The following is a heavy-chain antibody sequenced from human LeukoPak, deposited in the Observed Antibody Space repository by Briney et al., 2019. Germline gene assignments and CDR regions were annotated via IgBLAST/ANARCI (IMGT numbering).Heavy chain of an antibody. J-gene: IGHJ4*02. CDR2: IKQDGTEK. Sequence: GGSLRLSCAASGFTFSRYWMSWVRQAPGKGLEWVANIKQDGTEKFYLDSVRGRFTISRDNAKNSLYLQMNSLRAEDTAVYYCARGGGRGGYNFGYWGQGTLVTVSS. V-gene: IGHV3-7*02. CDR3: ARGGGRGGYNFGY. CDR1: GFTFSRYW. D-gene: IGHD5-24*01.